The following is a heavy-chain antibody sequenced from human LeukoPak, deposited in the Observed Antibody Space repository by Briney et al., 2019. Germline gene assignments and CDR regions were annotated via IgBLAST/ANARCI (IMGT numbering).Heavy chain of an antibody. Sequence: PGRSLRLSCAASGFTFSSYAMHWVRQAPGKGLEWVAVISYDGSNKSYADSVKGRFTISRDNSKNTLYLQMNSLRAEDTALYYCAKEYSGYDFDYWGQGTLVTVSS. CDR3: AKEYSGYDFDY. V-gene: IGHV3-30*01. CDR1: GFTFSSYA. D-gene: IGHD5-12*01. CDR2: ISYDGSNK. J-gene: IGHJ4*02.